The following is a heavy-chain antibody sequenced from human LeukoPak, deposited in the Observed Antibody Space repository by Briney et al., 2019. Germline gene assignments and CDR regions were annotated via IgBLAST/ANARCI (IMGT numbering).Heavy chain of an antibody. Sequence: GGSLRLSRAASGFTFSSYWMSWVRQAPGKGLEWVANIKQDGSEKYYVDSVKGRFTISKDNAKNSLYLQMNSLRAEDTAVYYCARDQRYCSSSSCPWEPFDYWGQGTLVTVSS. V-gene: IGHV3-7*05. CDR2: IKQDGSEK. CDR1: GFTFSSYW. CDR3: ARDQRYCSSSSCPWEPFDY. D-gene: IGHD2-2*01. J-gene: IGHJ4*02.